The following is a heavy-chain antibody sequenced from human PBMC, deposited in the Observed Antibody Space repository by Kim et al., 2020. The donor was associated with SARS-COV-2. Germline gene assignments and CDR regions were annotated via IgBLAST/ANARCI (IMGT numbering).Heavy chain of an antibody. V-gene: IGHV1-2*02. Sequence: ASVKVSCKASGYTFTGYYMHWVRQAPGQGLEWMGWINPNSGGTNYAQKFQGRVTMTRDTSISTAYMELSRLRSDDTAVYYCASRGYCTNGVCYGGANWGSLAVWADYWGQGTLVTVSS. CDR1: GYTFTGYY. J-gene: IGHJ4*02. CDR3: ASRGYCTNGVCYGGANWGSLAVWADY. D-gene: IGHD2-8*01. CDR2: INPNSGGT.